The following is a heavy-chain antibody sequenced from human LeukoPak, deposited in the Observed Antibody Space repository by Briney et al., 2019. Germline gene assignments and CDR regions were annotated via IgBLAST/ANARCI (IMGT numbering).Heavy chain of an antibody. D-gene: IGHD5-18*01. CDR3: AKDKDDTAMTHFDY. Sequence: GGSLRLSCAASGFTFSSYSMNWVRQAPGKGLEWVSSISSSRSYIYYADSVKGRFTISRDNAKNSLYLQMNSLRAEDTAVYYCAKDKDDTAMTHFDYWGQGTLVTVSS. V-gene: IGHV3-21*01. CDR1: GFTFSSYS. J-gene: IGHJ4*02. CDR2: ISSSRSYI.